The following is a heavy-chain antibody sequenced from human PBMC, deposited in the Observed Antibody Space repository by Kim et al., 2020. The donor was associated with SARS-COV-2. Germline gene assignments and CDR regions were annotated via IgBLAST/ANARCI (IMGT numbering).Heavy chain of an antibody. V-gene: IGHV4-59*13. CDR3: ASGSIWGSNYYYYGMDV. Sequence: SETLSLTCTVSGGSISSYYWSWIRQPPGKGLEWIGYIYYSGSTNYNPSLKSRVTISVDTSKNQFSLKLSSVTAADTAVYYCASGSIWGSNYYYYGMDVWGQGTTVTVSS. D-gene: IGHD2-15*01. CDR1: GGSISSYY. J-gene: IGHJ6*02. CDR2: IYYSGST.